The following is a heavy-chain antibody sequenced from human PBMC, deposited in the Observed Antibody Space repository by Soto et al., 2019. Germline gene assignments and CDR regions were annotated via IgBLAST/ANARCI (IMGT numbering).Heavy chain of an antibody. D-gene: IGHD6-13*01. J-gene: IGHJ4*02. CDR3: TTVSPTRAAAGPSPPGY. V-gene: IGHV3-15*07. CDR1: GFTFSNAW. CDR2: IKSKTDGGTT. Sequence: EVQLVESGGGLVKPGGSLRLSCAASGFTFSNAWMNWVRQAPGKGLEWVCRIKSKTDGGTTDYAAPVKVRFTISRNDSKNTLYLQMNSLKTEGTAVYYCTTVSPTRAAAGPSPPGYWGQGTLVTVSS.